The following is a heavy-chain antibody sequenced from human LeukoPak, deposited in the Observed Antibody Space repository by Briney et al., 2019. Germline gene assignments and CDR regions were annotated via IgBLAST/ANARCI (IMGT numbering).Heavy chain of an antibody. CDR2: IYTSGST. V-gene: IGHV4-4*07. J-gene: IGHJ6*03. D-gene: IGHD2-2*01. Sequence: PSETLSLTCTVSGGSISSYYWSWIRQPAGKGLEWIGRIYTSGSTNYNPSLKSRVTMSVDTSKNQFSLKLSSVTAADTAVYYCARGPLGYCSSTSCPSPYYYYYYYMDVWGKGTTVTVSS. CDR1: GGSISSYY. CDR3: ARGPLGYCSSTSCPSPYYYYYYYMDV.